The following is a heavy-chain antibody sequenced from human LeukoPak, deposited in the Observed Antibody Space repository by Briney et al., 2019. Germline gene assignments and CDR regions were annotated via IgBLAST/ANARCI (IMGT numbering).Heavy chain of an antibody. CDR2: ISYDGSNK. CDR1: GFTFSSYG. V-gene: IGHV3-30*18. J-gene: IGHJ6*02. Sequence: GRSLRLSCAASGFTFSSYGMHWVRQAPGKGLEWVAVISYDGSNKYYADSVKGRFTISRDNSKNTLYLQMNSLRAEDTAVYYCAKDQLRLTPNYYYYYYGMDVWGQGTTVTVSS. CDR3: AKDQLRLTPNYYYYYYGMDV. D-gene: IGHD3-3*01.